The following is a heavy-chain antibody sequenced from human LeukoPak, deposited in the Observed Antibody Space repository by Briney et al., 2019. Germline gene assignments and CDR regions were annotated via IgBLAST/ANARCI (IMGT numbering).Heavy chain of an antibody. V-gene: IGHV3-9*01. Sequence: GGSLRLSCAASGFTFSSYAMSWVRQAPGKGLEWVSGISWNSGSIGYADSVKGRFTISRDNAKNSLYLQMNSLRAEDTALYYCAKDMSSVGIFDYWGQGTLVTVSS. CDR2: ISWNSGSI. CDR3: AKDMSSVGIFDY. CDR1: GFTFSSYA. D-gene: IGHD3-22*01. J-gene: IGHJ4*02.